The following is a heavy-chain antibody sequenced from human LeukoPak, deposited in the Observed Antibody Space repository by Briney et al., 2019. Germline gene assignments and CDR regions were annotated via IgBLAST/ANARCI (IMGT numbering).Heavy chain of an antibody. CDR1: GFTFSSNY. D-gene: IGHD4-17*01. J-gene: IGHJ4*02. CDR2: IYSGGST. Sequence: PVGSLRLSCAASGFTFSSNYMSWARQAPGKGLEWVSVIYSGGSTYYADSVKGRFTISRDNSKNTLYLQMNSLRAEDTAVYYCARDSTPMTSVTTFAPHWGQGTLVTVSS. CDR3: ARDSTPMTSVTTFAPH. V-gene: IGHV3-66*01.